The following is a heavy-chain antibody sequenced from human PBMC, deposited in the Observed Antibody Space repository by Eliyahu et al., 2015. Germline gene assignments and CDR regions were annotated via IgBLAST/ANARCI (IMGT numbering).Heavy chain of an antibody. Sequence: EVQLVESGGGLVQPGGSLRLSCSASGFPFSSYAMHWVRQAPGKGLEYVSAISSNGGSTYYADSVKGRFTISRDNSKNTLYLQMSSLRAEDTAVYYCVKPLITGTTSVTYGMDVWGQGTTVTVSS. CDR3: VKPLITGTTSVTYGMDV. CDR2: ISSNGGST. V-gene: IGHV3-64D*06. J-gene: IGHJ6*02. CDR1: GFPFSSYA. D-gene: IGHD1-20*01.